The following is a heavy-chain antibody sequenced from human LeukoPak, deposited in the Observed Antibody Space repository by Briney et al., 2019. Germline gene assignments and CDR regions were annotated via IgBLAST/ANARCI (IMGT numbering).Heavy chain of an antibody. Sequence: PSETLSLTCAVSGGSISSGGSSWSWIRQPPGKGLEWIGYIYHSGSTHYNPSLKSRVTISVDRSKNQFSLKLSSVTAADTAVYYCARGEQLWNCDYWGQGTLVTVSS. CDR2: IYHSGST. J-gene: IGHJ4*02. D-gene: IGHD5-18*01. CDR1: GGSISSGGSS. CDR3: ARGEQLWNCDY. V-gene: IGHV4-30-2*01.